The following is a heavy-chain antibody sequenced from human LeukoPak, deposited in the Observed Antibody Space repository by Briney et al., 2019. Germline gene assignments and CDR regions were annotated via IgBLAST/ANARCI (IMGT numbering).Heavy chain of an antibody. J-gene: IGHJ4*02. D-gene: IGHD6-19*01. CDR2: IYYSGST. CDR3: ARGTPLTVAGARHFDY. Sequence: SSETLSLTCTVSGGSISSYYWSWIRQPPGKGLEWIGYIYYSGSTNYNPSLKSRVTISVDTSKNQFSLKLSSVTAADTAVYYCARGTPLTVAGARHFDYWGQGTLVTVSS. CDR1: GGSISSYY. V-gene: IGHV4-59*01.